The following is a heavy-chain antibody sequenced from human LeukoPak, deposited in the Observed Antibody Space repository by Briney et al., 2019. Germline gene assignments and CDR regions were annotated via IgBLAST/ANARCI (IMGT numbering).Heavy chain of an antibody. V-gene: IGHV1-46*01. Sequence: GASVKVSCKASGYSFTGYYIHWVRQAPGQGLEWMGLINPSAGSTSYAQKFQGRVTMTRDTSTSTVYMELSSLRSEDTAVYYCAKDEYHYGADYWGRGTLVTVSS. D-gene: IGHD4/OR15-4a*01. CDR1: GYSFTGYY. CDR3: AKDEYHYGADY. CDR2: INPSAGST. J-gene: IGHJ4*02.